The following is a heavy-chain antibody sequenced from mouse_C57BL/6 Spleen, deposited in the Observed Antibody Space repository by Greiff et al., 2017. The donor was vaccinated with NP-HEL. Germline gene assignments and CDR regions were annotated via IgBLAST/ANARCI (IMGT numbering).Heavy chain of an antibody. Sequence: VQLKESGTVLARPGASVKMSCKTSGYTFTSSWMHWVKPRPGPGLDWIGAIYPGNSDTSYNQKFKGKAKLTAVTSASTAYMELSSLTNEDSAVYYCTADYYGSSSAYWGQGTLVTVSA. CDR2: IYPGNSDT. D-gene: IGHD1-1*01. CDR3: TADYYGSSSAY. J-gene: IGHJ3*01. CDR1: GYTFTSSW. V-gene: IGHV1-5*01.